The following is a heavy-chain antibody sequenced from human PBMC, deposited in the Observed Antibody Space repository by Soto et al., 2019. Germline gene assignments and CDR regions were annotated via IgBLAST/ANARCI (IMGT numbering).Heavy chain of an antibody. J-gene: IGHJ6*02. CDR2: IYPGDSDT. Sequence: PGESLKISCKGSGYSFINYWIGWVRQMPEKGLEWMGIIYPGDSDTRYSPSFQGHVTISADKSISTAYLQWSSLKVSDTAMYYCARSETTIFGVVGVWGQGTMVTVSS. V-gene: IGHV5-51*01. CDR1: GYSFINYW. D-gene: IGHD3-3*01. CDR3: ARSETTIFGVVGV.